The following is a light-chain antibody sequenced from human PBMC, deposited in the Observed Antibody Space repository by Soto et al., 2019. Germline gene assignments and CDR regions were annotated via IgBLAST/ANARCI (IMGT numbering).Light chain of an antibody. V-gene: IGKV3-11*01. Sequence: EIVLTQSPATLSLSPGERATLSCRASQSVSSYLAWYQQKPGQAPRLLIYDASNRATGIPARFSGSGSGTDFTLTISSLEPEDFAVYYCQQRSNWPITFGQGRRLEN. CDR3: QQRSNWPIT. CDR1: QSVSSY. J-gene: IGKJ5*01. CDR2: DAS.